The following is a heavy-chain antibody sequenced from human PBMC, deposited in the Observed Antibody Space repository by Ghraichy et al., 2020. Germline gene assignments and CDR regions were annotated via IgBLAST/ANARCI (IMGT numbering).Heavy chain of an antibody. CDR2: ISSSGSTI. V-gene: IGHV3-48*03. CDR1: GFTFSSYE. CDR3: ARDLFRSAAMLVEVYYYYGMDV. Sequence: GGSLRLSCAASGFTFSSYEMNWVRQAPGKGLEWVSYISSSGSTIYYADSVKGRFTISRDNAKNSLYLQMNSLRAEDTAVYYCARDLFRSAAMLVEVYYYYGMDVWGQGTTVTVSS. D-gene: IGHD2-2*01. J-gene: IGHJ6*02.